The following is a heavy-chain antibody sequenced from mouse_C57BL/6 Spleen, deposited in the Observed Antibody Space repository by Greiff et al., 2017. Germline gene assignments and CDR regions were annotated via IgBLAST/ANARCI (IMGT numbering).Heavy chain of an antibody. D-gene: IGHD1-1*01. J-gene: IGHJ4*01. CDR3: AKGPHDYGSSYYAMDY. V-gene: IGHV1-82*01. CDR1: GYAFSSSW. CDR2: IYPGDGDT. Sequence: VQLVESGPELVKPGASVKISCKASGYAFSSSWMNWVKQRPGKGLEWIGRIYPGDGDTNYNGKFKGKATLTADKSSSTAYMQLSSLTSEDSAVYFWAKGPHDYGSSYYAMDYWGQGTSVTVSS.